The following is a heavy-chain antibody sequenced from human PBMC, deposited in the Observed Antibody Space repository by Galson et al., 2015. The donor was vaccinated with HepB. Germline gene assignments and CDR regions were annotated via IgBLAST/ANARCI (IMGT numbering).Heavy chain of an antibody. D-gene: IGHD3-3*01. V-gene: IGHV1-18*04. CDR1: GYTFTSYG. CDR2: ISAYNGNT. Sequence: SVKVSCKASGYTFTSYGISWVRQAPGQGLEWMGWISAYNGNTNYAQKLQGRVTMTTDTSTSTAYMELRSLRSDDTAVYYCARVGSDFWSGYLTDYWGQGTLVTVSS. J-gene: IGHJ4*02. CDR3: ARVGSDFWSGYLTDY.